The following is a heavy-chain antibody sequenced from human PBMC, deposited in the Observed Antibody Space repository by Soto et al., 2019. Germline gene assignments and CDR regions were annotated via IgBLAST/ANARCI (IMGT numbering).Heavy chain of an antibody. D-gene: IGHD3-10*01. CDR1: GFTFSDFA. Sequence: PGGSLRLSCLASGFTFSDFAMTWVRHVPGRGLEWVASLDGAGGSTYYAESVRGRFSISRDNSQNTLFLQMKRLTVDDTAIYYCAAPRDEYGSGVSWFTYGMDIWGQGTLVTVS. CDR3: AAPRDEYGSGVSWFTYGMDI. V-gene: IGHV3-23*01. J-gene: IGHJ1*01. CDR2: LDGAGGST.